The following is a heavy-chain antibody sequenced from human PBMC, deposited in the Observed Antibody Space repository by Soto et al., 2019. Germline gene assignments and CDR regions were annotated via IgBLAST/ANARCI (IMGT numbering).Heavy chain of an antibody. CDR2: INSDGSST. D-gene: IGHD2-15*01. Sequence: EVQLVESGGGLVQPGGSLRLSWAASGFTFSSYWMHWVRQAPGKGLVWVSRINSDGSSTSYADSVKGRFTISRDNAKNTLYLQMNSVRAEDTAVYYCVRTSLVVAAATREDYWGQGTLVTVSS. CDR1: GFTFSSYW. J-gene: IGHJ4*02. V-gene: IGHV3-74*01. CDR3: VRTSLVVAAATREDY.